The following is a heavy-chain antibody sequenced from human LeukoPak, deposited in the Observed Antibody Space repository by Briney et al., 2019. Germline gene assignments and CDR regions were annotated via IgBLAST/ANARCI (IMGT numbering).Heavy chain of an antibody. CDR1: GFTFSSYA. D-gene: IGHD3-22*01. CDR3: ARESHYYDSSGPSRFFDY. V-gene: IGHV3-30*04. CDR2: TSYDGSNK. J-gene: IGHJ4*02. Sequence: GGSLRLSCAASGFTFSSYAMHWVRQAPGKGLEWVAVTSYDGSNKYYADSVKGRFTISRDNSKNTLYLQMNSLRAEDTAVYYCARESHYYDSSGPSRFFDYWGQGTLVTVSS.